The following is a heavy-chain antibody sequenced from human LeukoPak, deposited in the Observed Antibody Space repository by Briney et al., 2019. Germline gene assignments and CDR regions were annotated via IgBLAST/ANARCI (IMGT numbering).Heavy chain of an antibody. CDR3: ARVSPLVLFDY. Sequence: ASIKVSYKASGYTFTSDYKHWVRQAPAQGLEWIGWISPNRGDTNSAQNVQGRVTITRDTYISTAYMELSRVRSADTAVYYCARVSPLVLFDYWGQGTLVTVSS. CDR2: ISPNRGDT. D-gene: IGHD6-13*01. CDR1: GYTFTSDY. V-gene: IGHV1-2*02. J-gene: IGHJ4*02.